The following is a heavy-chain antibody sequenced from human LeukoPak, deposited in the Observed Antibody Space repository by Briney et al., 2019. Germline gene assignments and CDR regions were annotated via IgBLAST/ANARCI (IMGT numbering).Heavy chain of an antibody. D-gene: IGHD2-21*01. J-gene: IGHJ6*02. CDR1: GFTFSSYG. CDR3: AKDRGIVVENYYYYYGMDV. V-gene: IGHV3-30*18. Sequence: GGSLRLSCAASGFTFSSYGMHWVRQAPGKGLEWVAVISYDGGNKYYADSVKGRFTISRDNSKNTLYLQMNSLRAEDTAVYYCAKDRGIVVENYYYYYGMDVWGQGTTVTVSS. CDR2: ISYDGGNK.